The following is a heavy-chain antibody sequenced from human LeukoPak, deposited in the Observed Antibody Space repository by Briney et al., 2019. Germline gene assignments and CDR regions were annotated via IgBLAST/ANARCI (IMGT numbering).Heavy chain of an antibody. CDR3: ARAAGKSAYYDSSSFDY. D-gene: IGHD3-22*01. CDR1: GFTFSSYA. CDR2: ISYDGSNK. V-gene: IGHV3-30*04. J-gene: IGHJ4*02. Sequence: GGSLRLSCAASGFTFSSYAMHWVRQASGKGLEWVAVISYDGSNKYYADSVKGRFTISRDNSKNTLYLQMNSLRAEDTAVYYCARAAGKSAYYDSSSFDYWGQGTLVTVSS.